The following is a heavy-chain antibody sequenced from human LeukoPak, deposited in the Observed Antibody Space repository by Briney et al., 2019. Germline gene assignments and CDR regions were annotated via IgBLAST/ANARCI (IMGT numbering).Heavy chain of an antibody. CDR1: GFTFSSYA. CDR2: ISYDGSNK. D-gene: IGHD1-14*01. Sequence: GGSLRLSCAASGFTFSSYAMHWVRQAPGEGLEWVAVISYDGSNKYYADSVKGRFTISRDNSKNTLYLQMNSLRAEDTAVYYCARDSPESWFDPWGQGTLVTVSS. CDR3: ARDSPESWFDP. V-gene: IGHV3-30-3*01. J-gene: IGHJ5*02.